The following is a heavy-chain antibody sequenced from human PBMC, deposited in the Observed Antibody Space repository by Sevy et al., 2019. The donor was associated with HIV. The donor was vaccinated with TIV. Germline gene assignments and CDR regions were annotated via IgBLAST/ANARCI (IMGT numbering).Heavy chain of an antibody. V-gene: IGHV3-11*06. CDR2: ISSSRTYA. Sequence: GGSLRLSCTASGFTFSDYYMSWIRQAPGKGLEWVSDISSSRTYANHADSVKGRFTISRDNAKNSLFLQMNSLSAEDTAVYYCVREGLGGYSYSLDYWGHGTLVTVSS. J-gene: IGHJ4*01. CDR1: GFTFSDYY. D-gene: IGHD5-18*01. CDR3: VREGLGGYSYSLDY.